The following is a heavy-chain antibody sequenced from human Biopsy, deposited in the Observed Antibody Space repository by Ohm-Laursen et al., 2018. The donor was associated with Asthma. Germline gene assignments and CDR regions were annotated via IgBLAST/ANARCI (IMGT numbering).Heavy chain of an antibody. D-gene: IGHD4-17*01. CDR1: GGYIDSHDWS. Sequence: SDTLSLTCTVSGGYIDSHDWSWCWIRQSLGKGLQWLGYAHFSGSTHYNPSLDRRIRMSVDTSKSQVSLSLTSVSAADTAVYFCARVRRYGDIFFGMDVWGQGTTVTVSS. CDR3: ARVRRYGDIFFGMDV. V-gene: IGHV4-30-4*02. CDR2: AHFSGST. J-gene: IGHJ6*01.